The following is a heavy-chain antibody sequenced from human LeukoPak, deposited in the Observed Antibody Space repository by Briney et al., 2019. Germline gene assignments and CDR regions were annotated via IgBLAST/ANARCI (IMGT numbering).Heavy chain of an antibody. V-gene: IGHV4-59*01. J-gene: IGHJ4*02. CDR1: GASISSYY. CDR3: ARAPDIVATNFDY. CDR2: IYYSGST. Sequence: SETLSLTCTISGASISSYYWSWIRQPPGKGLEWIGFIYYSGSTKYNPSLKSRVTISVDSSKNQFSLKMSSVTAADTAVYCCARAPDIVATNFDYWGQGTLVTVSS. D-gene: IGHD5-12*01.